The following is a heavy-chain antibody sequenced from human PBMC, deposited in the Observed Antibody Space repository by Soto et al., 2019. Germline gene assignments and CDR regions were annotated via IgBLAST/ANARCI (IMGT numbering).Heavy chain of an antibody. CDR2: ISGSGGST. Sequence: EVQLLESGGGLVQPGGSLRLSCAASGFTFSSYAMSWVRQAPGKGLEWVSAISGSGGSTYYADSVKGRFTISRDNSKNTLYLQMNSLRAEDTAVYYCAKDYVAGPTAADYFDYWGQGTLVTVSS. V-gene: IGHV3-23*01. CDR1: GFTFSSYA. D-gene: IGHD6-13*01. J-gene: IGHJ4*02. CDR3: AKDYVAGPTAADYFDY.